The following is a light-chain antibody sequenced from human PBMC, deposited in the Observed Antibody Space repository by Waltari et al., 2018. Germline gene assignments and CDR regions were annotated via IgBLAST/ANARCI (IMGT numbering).Light chain of an antibody. CDR1: NIGSKR. Sequence: SYVVTQSPSVSVAPGETARITCGGDNIGSKRVHWYQQRPGQATVLVISYDSDRPSWIPERFSGSNSGNTATLTISWVEADDEADYYCLVWHSTTDHHGVFGGGTKLTVL. CDR2: YDS. J-gene: IGLJ2*01. V-gene: IGLV3-21*04. CDR3: LVWHSTTDHHGV.